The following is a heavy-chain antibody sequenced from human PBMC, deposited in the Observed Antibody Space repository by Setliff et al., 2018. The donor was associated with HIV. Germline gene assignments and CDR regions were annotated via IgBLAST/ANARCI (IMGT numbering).Heavy chain of an antibody. CDR2: IYHSGST. Sequence: SETLSLTCAASGYAITSGFYWGWIRQPPGKGLEWIGSIYHSGSTNYNPSLKSRVTISVDTSKRQFSLKLSSVTAADTAVYYCAREERKAPAGSGYYYYGMDVWGQGTMVTVSS. V-gene: IGHV4-38-2*02. CDR3: AREERKAPAGSGYYYYGMDV. D-gene: IGHD6-13*01. J-gene: IGHJ6*02. CDR1: GYAITSGFY.